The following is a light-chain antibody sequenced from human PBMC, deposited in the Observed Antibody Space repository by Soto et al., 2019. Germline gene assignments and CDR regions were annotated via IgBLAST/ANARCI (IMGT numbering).Light chain of an antibody. V-gene: IGLV2-14*01. CDR3: CSYTSSSPHVV. Sequence: QSALTQPASVSGSPGQSITISCTGTSSDVGGYNYVSWYQQHPGKAPKLMIYDVSNRPSGVSNRFSGSKSGNTASLTISGFQAEDEADYYCCSYTSSSPHVVFGGGTKVTVL. J-gene: IGLJ2*01. CDR1: SSDVGGYNY. CDR2: DVS.